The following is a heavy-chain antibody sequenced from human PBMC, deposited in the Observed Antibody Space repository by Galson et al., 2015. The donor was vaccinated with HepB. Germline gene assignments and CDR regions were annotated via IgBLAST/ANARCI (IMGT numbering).Heavy chain of an antibody. Sequence: SLRLSCAASGFSLDDYAMHWVRQAPGKGLEWVSGISWNSGTIGYADSVKGRFTISRDNGQNSLHLQMNSLRVEDTSFYYCARDWDYDILTGYLDYWGQGILVTVSS. J-gene: IGHJ4*02. CDR1: GFSLDDYA. V-gene: IGHV3-9*01. D-gene: IGHD3-9*01. CDR3: ARDWDYDILTGYLDY. CDR2: ISWNSGTI.